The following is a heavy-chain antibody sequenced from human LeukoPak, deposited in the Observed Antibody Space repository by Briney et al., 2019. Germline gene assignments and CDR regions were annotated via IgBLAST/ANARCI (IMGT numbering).Heavy chain of an antibody. CDR1: GGTFSRYA. V-gene: IGHV1-69*04. J-gene: IGHJ4*02. CDR3: ARDESLGDKDFDY. Sequence: SVKVSCKASGGTFSRYAINWVRQAPGQGLEWMGRIIPILGITNYAQKFQGRVTITADTSTSTAYMELRSLRSDDTAVYYCARDESLGDKDFDYWGQGTLVTVSS. D-gene: IGHD2-21*01. CDR2: IIPILGIT.